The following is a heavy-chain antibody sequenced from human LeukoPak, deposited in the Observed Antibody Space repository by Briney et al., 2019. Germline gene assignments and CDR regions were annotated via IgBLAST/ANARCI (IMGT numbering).Heavy chain of an antibody. CDR1: GYTFTGYY. J-gene: IGHJ4*02. D-gene: IGHD3-22*01. CDR2: INPNSGGT. Sequence: ASVKVSCKASGYTFTGYYMHWVRQAPGQGLEWMGWINPNSGGTNYAQKFQGRVTMTRDTSISTAYMELSRLRSDDTAVYYCATYYYDSSGLYYSDYWSQGTLVTVSS. CDR3: ATYYYDSSGLYYSDY. V-gene: IGHV1-2*02.